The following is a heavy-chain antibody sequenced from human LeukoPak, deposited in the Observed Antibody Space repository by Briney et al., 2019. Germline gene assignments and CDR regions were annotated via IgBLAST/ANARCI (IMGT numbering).Heavy chain of an antibody. D-gene: IGHD4-11*01. J-gene: IGHJ3*02. V-gene: IGHV3-21*01. CDR1: GFTFSSYS. Sequence: GGSLRLSCAASGFTFSSYSINWVRQTPGKGLEWVSSISSSSSYIYYADSVKGRFTISRDNAKNSLYLQMNSLRAEDTAVYYCARDLDYKHAFDIWGQGTMVTVSS. CDR3: ARDLDYKHAFDI. CDR2: ISSSSSYI.